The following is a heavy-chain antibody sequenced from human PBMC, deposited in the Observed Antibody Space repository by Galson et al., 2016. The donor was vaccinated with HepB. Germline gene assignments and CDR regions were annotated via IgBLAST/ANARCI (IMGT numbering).Heavy chain of an antibody. J-gene: IGHJ3*02. CDR1: GYTFTSYY. V-gene: IGHV1-46*01. CDR2: INPSESAT. D-gene: IGHD3-22*01. Sequence: SVKVSCKASGYTFTSYYMTWVRQVPGQGLEFMGTINPSESATTYAQNFQGRVNMTRDTSTSTVYMDLSSLRYEDTAVYYCAMPYDSRGFSDSVYAFDIWGQGTMVTVSA. CDR3: AMPYDSRGFSDSVYAFDI.